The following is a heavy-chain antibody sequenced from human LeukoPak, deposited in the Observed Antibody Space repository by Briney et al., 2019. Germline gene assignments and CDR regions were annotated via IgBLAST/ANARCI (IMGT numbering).Heavy chain of an antibody. V-gene: IGHV3-48*01. J-gene: IGHJ6*02. CDR2: ISSSSSTT. Sequence: GGSLRLSCAASGFTFSSYSMNWVRQVPGKGLEWVSYISSSSSTTYYADSVKGRLTISRDNAKNSLYLQMNSLRAEDTAVYYCARVLLYYYGMDVWGQGTTVTVSS. D-gene: IGHD3-10*01. CDR3: ARVLLYYYGMDV. CDR1: GFTFSSYS.